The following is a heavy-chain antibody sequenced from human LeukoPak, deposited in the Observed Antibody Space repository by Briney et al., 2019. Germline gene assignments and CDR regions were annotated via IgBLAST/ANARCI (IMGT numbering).Heavy chain of an antibody. Sequence: SQTLSLTCAISGDSVSSNSAAWNWIRQSPSRGLEWLGRTYYRSKWYNDYAVSVKSRITINPDTSKNQFSLQLNSVTPEDTAVYYCARGYYDSSGYHRGDDYWGQGTLVTVSS. V-gene: IGHV6-1*01. CDR2: TYYRSKWYN. CDR1: GDSVSSNSAA. CDR3: ARGYYDSSGYHRGDDY. D-gene: IGHD3-22*01. J-gene: IGHJ4*02.